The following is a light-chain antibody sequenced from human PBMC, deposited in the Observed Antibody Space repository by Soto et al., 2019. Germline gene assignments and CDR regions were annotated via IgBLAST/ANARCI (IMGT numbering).Light chain of an antibody. CDR3: QQYHNWPRT. V-gene: IGKV3-20*01. CDR2: GGT. Sequence: EIVLTQSPGTLSLSPGQRATLSCRASQSVISSYLAWYQQKPGQAPRLLIYGGTSRATGSPDRFSGGGSGTDFTLTISRLEPEDFAVYYCQQYHNWPRTFGQGTKVDIK. J-gene: IGKJ1*01. CDR1: QSVISSY.